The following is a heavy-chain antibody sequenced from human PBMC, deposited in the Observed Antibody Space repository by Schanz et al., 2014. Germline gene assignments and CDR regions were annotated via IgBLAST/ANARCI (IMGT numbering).Heavy chain of an antibody. D-gene: IGHD1-26*01. V-gene: IGHV3-21*01. CDR3: PSIRFMGALRCTSLVKDCTWSIEDV. CDR2: ISSSGSYI. Sequence: GFTLSSYSMNWVRQAPGKGLEWVSSISSSGSYIYYADSVKGRFSISRDKAKNSLFLQRSSLRGDDKPLDLHPSIRFMGALRCTSLVKDCTWSIEDV. J-gene: IGHJ6*01. CDR1: GFTLSSYS.